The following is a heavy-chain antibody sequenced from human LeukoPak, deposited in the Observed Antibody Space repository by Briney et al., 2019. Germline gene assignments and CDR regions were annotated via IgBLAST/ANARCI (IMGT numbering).Heavy chain of an antibody. V-gene: IGHV1-18*01. CDR2: ISAYNGNT. Sequence: ASVKVSCKASGYTFTSYGISWVRQAPGQGLEWMGWISAYNGNTNYAQKLQGRVTMTTDTSTSTAYMELRSLRSDDTAVYYCARDAFSVWGILITAYGMDVWGQGTTVTVSS. D-gene: IGHD2/OR15-2a*01. CDR3: ARDAFSVWGILITAYGMDV. CDR1: GYTFTSYG. J-gene: IGHJ6*02.